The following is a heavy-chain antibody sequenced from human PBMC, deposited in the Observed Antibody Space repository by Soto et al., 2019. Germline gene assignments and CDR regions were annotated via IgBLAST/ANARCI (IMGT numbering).Heavy chain of an antibody. CDR1: GYTFTGYY. J-gene: IGHJ3*02. V-gene: IGHV1-2*04. CDR2: INPNSGGT. D-gene: IGHD2-2*01. CDR3: ARDISTSLGAFDI. Sequence: QVQLVQSGAEVKKPGASVKVSCKASGYTFTGYYMHWVRQAPGQGLEWMGWINPNSGGTNYEQKFQGWVTMTRDTSIIAAYMEQCRLRSDDPAVYYCARDISTSLGAFDIWGQGTMVTVSS.